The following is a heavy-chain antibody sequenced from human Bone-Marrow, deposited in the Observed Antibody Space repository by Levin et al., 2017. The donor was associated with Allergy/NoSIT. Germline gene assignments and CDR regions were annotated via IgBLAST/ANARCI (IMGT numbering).Heavy chain of an antibody. CDR3: AREGLVATSKGVNWFDP. Sequence: GESLKISCAASGFTFSSYWMHWVRQAPGKGLVWVSRINSDGSSTSYADSVKGRFTISRDNAKNTLYLQMNSLRAEDTAVYYCAREGLVATSKGVNWFDPWGQGTLVTVSS. J-gene: IGHJ5*02. CDR2: INSDGSST. V-gene: IGHV3-74*01. CDR1: GFTFSSYW. D-gene: IGHD5-12*01.